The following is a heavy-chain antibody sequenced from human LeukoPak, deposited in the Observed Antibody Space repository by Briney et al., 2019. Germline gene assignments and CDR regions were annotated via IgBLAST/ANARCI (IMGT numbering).Heavy chain of an antibody. Sequence: ASVKVSCKASGYTFTSYGISWVRQAPGQGLEWMGWISANDGNTDYPQKLQGRVTMTTDTSTSTAYMELRSLRSDDTAVYYCARESHVTREDYWGQGTLVTAPS. CDR1: GYTFTSYG. V-gene: IGHV1-18*01. CDR3: ARESHVTREDY. J-gene: IGHJ4*02. CDR2: ISANDGNT. D-gene: IGHD3-10*01.